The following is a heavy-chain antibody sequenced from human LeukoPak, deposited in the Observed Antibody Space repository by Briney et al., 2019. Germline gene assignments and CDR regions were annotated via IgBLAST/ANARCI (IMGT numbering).Heavy chain of an antibody. D-gene: IGHD7-27*01. V-gene: IGHV1-46*01. CDR1: GYTFTSYY. Sequence: ASVKVSCNASGYTFTSYYMHWVRQAPGQGLEWMGIINPSDGSTSYAQKFQGRVTMTRDMSTSTVYMELSSLRSEDTAVYYCARDPGEDRSLDYWGQGTLVTVSS. J-gene: IGHJ4*02. CDR2: INPSDGST. CDR3: ARDPGEDRSLDY.